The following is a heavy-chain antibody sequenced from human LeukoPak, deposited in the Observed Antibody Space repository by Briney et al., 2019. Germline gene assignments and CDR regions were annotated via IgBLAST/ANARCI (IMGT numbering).Heavy chain of an antibody. CDR3: ARDQTNRFDC. CDR2: ISDSGGST. D-gene: IGHD1-14*01. CDR1: GFPFSSYA. J-gene: IGHJ4*02. Sequence: PGGSLRLSCSASGFPFSSYAMHWVRQAPGKGLEYVSAISDSGGSTYYADSVKGRFTISRDNSKNTLYLQMNSLRAEDTAVYYCARDQTNRFDCWGQGTLVIVSS. V-gene: IGHV3-64*04.